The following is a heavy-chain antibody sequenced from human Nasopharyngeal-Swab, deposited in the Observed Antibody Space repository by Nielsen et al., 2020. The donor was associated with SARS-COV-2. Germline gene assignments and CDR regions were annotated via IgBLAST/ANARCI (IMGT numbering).Heavy chain of an antibody. CDR1: GLTFSRYA. J-gene: IGHJ4*02. CDR2: ISGRAGST. Sequence: GGSLRLSCAASGLTFSRYAMAWVRQAPGKGLEWVSGISGRAGSTYYADSVKGRFTISRDNSKTTLYLQMNSLRTEDTATFYCEKDRGSDYGDQLDYWGQGTLVTVSS. D-gene: IGHD4-17*01. V-gene: IGHV3-23*01. CDR3: EKDRGSDYGDQLDY.